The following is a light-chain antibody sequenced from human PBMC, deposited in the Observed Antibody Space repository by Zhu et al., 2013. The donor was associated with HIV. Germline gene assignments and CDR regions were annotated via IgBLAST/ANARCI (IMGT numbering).Light chain of an antibody. J-gene: IGKJ4*01. CDR3: QQYKNWPPT. CDR2: LAS. V-gene: IGKV4-1*01. CDR1: QSVLYHSNNKNY. Sequence: DIVMTQSPDSLAVSLGERATINCKSSQSVLYHSNNKNYLAWYQHKPGQPPKLLIYLASTRESGVPDRFSGSGSGTEFTLSISSLQSEDFAVYYCQQYKNWPPTFGGGTEGRDQT.